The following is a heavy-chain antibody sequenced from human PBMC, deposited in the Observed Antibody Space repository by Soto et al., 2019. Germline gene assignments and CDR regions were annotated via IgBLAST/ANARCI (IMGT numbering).Heavy chain of an antibody. V-gene: IGHV1-69*08. J-gene: IGHJ2*01. CDR2: IIPILGIA. D-gene: IGHD3-10*01. Sequence: QVQLVQSGAEVKKPGSSVKVSCKASGGTFSSYTISWVRQAPGQGLEWMGRIIPILGIANYAQKFQGRVTITEDKSTSTAYMELSSLRSEDTAVYYCAREGRFGELYWYFDLWGRGTLVTVSS. CDR1: GGTFSSYT. CDR3: AREGRFGELYWYFDL.